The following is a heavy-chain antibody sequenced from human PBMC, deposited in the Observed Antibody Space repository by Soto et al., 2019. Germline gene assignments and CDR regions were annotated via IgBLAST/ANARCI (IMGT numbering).Heavy chain of an antibody. J-gene: IGHJ4*02. CDR2: INQDGRDK. CDR1: GSTFRSLL. Sequence: GGVPRLSRSALGSTFRSLLVARGRQAQGKGLEWVANINQDGRDKYYVDSVRGRFTISRDNAKNSLFLQVNSLRADDTAVYYCAKLHEPVFDYWGQGNLLTVSS. V-gene: IGHV3-7*01. CDR3: AKLHEPVFDY.